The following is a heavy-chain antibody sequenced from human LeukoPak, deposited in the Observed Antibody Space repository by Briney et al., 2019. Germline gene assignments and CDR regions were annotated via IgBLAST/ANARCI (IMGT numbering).Heavy chain of an antibody. V-gene: IGHV4-31*03. J-gene: IGHJ5*02. CDR3: ARGVTGTTPGQDWFDP. CDR1: GGSISSDVYY. D-gene: IGHD1-7*01. CDR2: ISKSGST. Sequence: SQTLSLTCTVSGGSISSDVYYWTWIRQHPGKGLEWIGYISKSGSTLYNPSLKSRVSISVDTSKNQFSLKLNSVTAADTAVYYCARGVTGTTPGQDWFDPWGQGTLVTVS.